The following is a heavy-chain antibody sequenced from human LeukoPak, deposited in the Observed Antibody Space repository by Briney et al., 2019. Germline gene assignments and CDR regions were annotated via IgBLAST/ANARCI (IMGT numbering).Heavy chain of an antibody. V-gene: IGHV4-39*01. CDR3: ARQMSRQRPQY. CDR1: GGSISSGGYY. Sequence: SQTLSLTCTVSGGSISSGGYYWSWIRQPPGKGLEWIGSIYYSGSTYYNPSLKSRVTISGDTSKNQFSLQLNSVTAADTAVYYCARQMSRQRPQYWGQGTLVTVSS. D-gene: IGHD6-25*01. CDR2: IYYSGST. J-gene: IGHJ4*02.